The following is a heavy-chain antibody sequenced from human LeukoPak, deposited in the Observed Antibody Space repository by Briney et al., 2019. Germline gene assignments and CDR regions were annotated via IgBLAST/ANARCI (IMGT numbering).Heavy chain of an antibody. J-gene: IGHJ4*02. D-gene: IGHD3-10*01. CDR1: VGTFISYA. V-gene: IGHV1-2*02. CDR2: ISPNSGGT. Sequence: ASVKVSCTASVGTFISYAISWVRQAAGQGLEWRAWISPNSGGTNYVQKFQGRVTVTRDTSISTDYMEISGLTSDDTALYYCAREPSGSGGYDYWGQGTLVTVSS. CDR3: AREPSGSGGYDY.